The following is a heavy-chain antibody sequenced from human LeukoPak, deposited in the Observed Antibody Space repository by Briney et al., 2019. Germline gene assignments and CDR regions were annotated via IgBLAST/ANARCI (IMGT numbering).Heavy chain of an antibody. D-gene: IGHD3-3*01. Sequence: GGSLRLSCAASGFTFSNDGLSWGRQAPGKGLEWVSGITGSGGSTYYADSVKGRFTISRDNSKNTRYLQMNSLRAEDTAIYYCARDERLLSFLKWGQGTLVTVSS. CDR1: GFTFSNDG. V-gene: IGHV3-23*01. J-gene: IGHJ4*02. CDR2: ITGSGGST. CDR3: ARDERLLSFLK.